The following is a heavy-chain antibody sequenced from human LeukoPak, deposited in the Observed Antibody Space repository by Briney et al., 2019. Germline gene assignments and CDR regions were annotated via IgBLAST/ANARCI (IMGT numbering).Heavy chain of an antibody. CDR2: IKEDGSKK. V-gene: IGHV3-7*01. CDR3: ARDGDGRGEDFDY. Sequence: SGGSLRLSCVASGFIFRNYWMSWVRQAPGKGLEWVANIKEDGSKKNHLDSVKGRFTISRDNAKNFLYLQMNSLRVEDTALYYCARDGDGRGEDFDYWGQGVLVTVSS. CDR1: GFIFRNYW. D-gene: IGHD4-17*01. J-gene: IGHJ4*02.